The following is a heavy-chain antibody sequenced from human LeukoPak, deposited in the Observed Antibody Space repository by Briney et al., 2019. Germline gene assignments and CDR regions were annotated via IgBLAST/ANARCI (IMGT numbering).Heavy chain of an antibody. V-gene: IGHV1-18*04. CDR2: ISVYNGNT. Sequence: GASVKVSCKASGYTFTGYYMHWVRQAPGQGLEWMGWISVYNGNTKYAQRLQGRVSLTTDTSTNTAYMELRNLESDDTAVYYCARVPTTVPWSDAFDIWGQGTMVTVSS. J-gene: IGHJ3*02. CDR3: ARVPTTVPWSDAFDI. CDR1: GYTFTGYY. D-gene: IGHD4-17*01.